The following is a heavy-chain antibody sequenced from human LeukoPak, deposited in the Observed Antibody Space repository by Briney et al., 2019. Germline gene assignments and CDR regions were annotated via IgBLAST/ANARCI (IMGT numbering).Heavy chain of an antibody. CDR3: ARDNDYYDSSGYFDY. V-gene: IGHV3-21*01. CDR1: GFTFSSYS. D-gene: IGHD3-22*01. Sequence: PGGSLRLSCAASGFTFSSYSMNWVRQAPGKGLEWVSSISSSSSYIYYADSVKGRFTISRDNAKNSLYLQMNSLRAEDTAVYYCARDNDYYDSSGYFDYWGQGTLVTVSS. J-gene: IGHJ4*02. CDR2: ISSSSSYI.